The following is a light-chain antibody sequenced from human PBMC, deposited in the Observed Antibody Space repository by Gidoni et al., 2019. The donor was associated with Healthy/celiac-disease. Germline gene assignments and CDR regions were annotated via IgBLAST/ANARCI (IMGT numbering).Light chain of an antibody. CDR2: GAS. J-gene: IGKJ1*01. CDR3: QQYGSSPWT. Sequence: DIVLTHSLGTLSLSPGEIATLSCRASQRVSSSYLAWYQQKPGQAPRLLIYGASSRAPGIPDRFSGSGSGTDFTLTISRLEPEDVAVYYCQQYGSSPWTFGQGTKVEIK. V-gene: IGKV3-20*01. CDR1: QRVSSSY.